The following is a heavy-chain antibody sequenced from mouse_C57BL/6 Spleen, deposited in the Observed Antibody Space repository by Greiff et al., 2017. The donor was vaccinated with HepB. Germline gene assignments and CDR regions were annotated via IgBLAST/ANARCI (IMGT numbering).Heavy chain of an antibody. D-gene: IGHD2-4*01. Sequence: VQLQQSGAELVMPGASVKLSCKASGYTFTSYWMHWVKQRPGQGLEWIGEIDPSDSYTNYNQKFKGKSTLTVDKSSSTAYMQLSSLTSEDSAVYDCARKRDYAYYFDYWGQGTTLTVSS. CDR2: IDPSDSYT. CDR3: ARKRDYAYYFDY. CDR1: GYTFTSYW. V-gene: IGHV1-69*01. J-gene: IGHJ2*01.